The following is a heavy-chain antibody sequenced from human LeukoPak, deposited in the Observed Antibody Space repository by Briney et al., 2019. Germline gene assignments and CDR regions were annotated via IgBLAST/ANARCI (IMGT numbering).Heavy chain of an antibody. CDR2: IYYSGST. V-gene: IGHV4-31*03. CDR3: ARSYYDSSGYYLEDDAFDI. CDR1: GGSISSGGYY. D-gene: IGHD3-22*01. Sequence: SQTLSLTCTVSGGSISSGGYYWSWIRQHPGTGLEWIGYIYYSGSTYYNPSLKSRVTISVDTSKNQFSLKLSSVTAADTAVYYCARSYYDSSGYYLEDDAFDIWGQGTMVTVSS. J-gene: IGHJ3*02.